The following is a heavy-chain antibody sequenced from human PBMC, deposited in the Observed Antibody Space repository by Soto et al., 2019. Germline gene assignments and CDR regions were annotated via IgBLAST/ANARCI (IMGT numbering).Heavy chain of an antibody. CDR1: GYAFTSYY. CDR2: INPSGGST. Sequence: ASVKVSCKASGYAFTSYYMHWVRQAPGQGLEWMGIINPSGGSTSYAQKFQGRVTMTRDTSTSTVYMELSSLRSEDTAVYYCARAITIFGVVIEYYFDYWGQGTLVTVSS. D-gene: IGHD3-3*01. CDR3: ARAITIFGVVIEYYFDY. V-gene: IGHV1-46*01. J-gene: IGHJ4*02.